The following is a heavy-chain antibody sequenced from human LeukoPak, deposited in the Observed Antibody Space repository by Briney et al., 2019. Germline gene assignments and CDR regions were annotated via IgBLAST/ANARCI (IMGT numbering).Heavy chain of an antibody. J-gene: IGHJ5*02. CDR2: IYYSGST. CDR3: ARHRYSSGNWFDP. CDR1: GGSISSYY. V-gene: IGHV4-59*08. D-gene: IGHD6-25*01. Sequence: PLETLSLTCTVSGGSISSYYWSWIRQPPGKGLEWIGYIYYSGSTNYNPSLKSRVTISVDTSKNQFSLNLSSVTAADTAVYYCARHRYSSGNWFDPWGQGTLVTVSS.